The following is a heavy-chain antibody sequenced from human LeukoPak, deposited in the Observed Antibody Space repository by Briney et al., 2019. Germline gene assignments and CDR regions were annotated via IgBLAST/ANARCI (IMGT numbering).Heavy chain of an antibody. CDR2: IIPILGIA. CDR3: ARCLNYDFWSGYYRDFDY. J-gene: IGHJ4*02. V-gene: IGHV1-69*04. D-gene: IGHD3-3*01. CDR1: GGTFSSYA. Sequence: SVKVSCKASGGTFSSYAISWVRQAPGQGLEWMGRIIPILGIANYAQKFQGRVTITADKSTSTAYMELSSLRSDDTAVYYCARCLNYDFWSGYYRDFDYWGQGTLVTVSS.